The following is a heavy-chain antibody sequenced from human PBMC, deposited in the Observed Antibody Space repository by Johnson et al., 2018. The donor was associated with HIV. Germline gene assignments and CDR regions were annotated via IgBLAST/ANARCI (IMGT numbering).Heavy chain of an antibody. CDR1: GFTVSNNY. Sequence: VQLVESGGGLVQPGGSLRLSCAASGFTVSNNYMTWVRQAPGKGLEWVSVIFSGGSTYYADSVTGRFTISRDSSKNSLYLQMNSLRAGDTAVYYCARGQGAVAGWVAFDLWGPGTMVTVSS. CDR2: IFSGGST. D-gene: IGHD6-19*01. J-gene: IGHJ3*01. CDR3: ARGQGAVAGWVAFDL. V-gene: IGHV3-66*01.